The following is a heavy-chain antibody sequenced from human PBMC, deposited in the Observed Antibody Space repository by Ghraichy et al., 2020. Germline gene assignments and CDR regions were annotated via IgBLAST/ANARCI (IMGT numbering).Heavy chain of an antibody. CDR1: GFSLSTSGMC. V-gene: IGHV2-70*01. CDR3: ARTPTSYYYDSSGYYFGPYFDY. D-gene: IGHD3-22*01. Sequence: SGPPLVKPTQTLTLTCTFSGFSLSTSGMCVSWIRQPPGKALEWLALIDWDDDKYYSTSLKTRLTISKDTSKNQVVLTMTNMDPVDTATYYCARTPTSYYYDSSGYYFGPYFDYWGQGTLVTVSS. J-gene: IGHJ4*02. CDR2: IDWDDDK.